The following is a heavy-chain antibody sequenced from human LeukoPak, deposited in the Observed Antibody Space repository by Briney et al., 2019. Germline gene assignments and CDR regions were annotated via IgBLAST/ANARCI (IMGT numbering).Heavy chain of an antibody. V-gene: IGHV4-34*01. CDR2: INHSGST. D-gene: IGHD1-26*01. CDR1: GGSFSGYY. CDR3: AIGWEPPFDY. J-gene: IGHJ4*02. Sequence: PSETLSLTCAVYGGSFSGYYWSWIRQPPGKGLEWIGEINHSGSTNYNPSLKSRVTISVDTSKNQFSLKLSSVTAADTAMCYCAIGWEPPFDYWGQGTLVTVSS.